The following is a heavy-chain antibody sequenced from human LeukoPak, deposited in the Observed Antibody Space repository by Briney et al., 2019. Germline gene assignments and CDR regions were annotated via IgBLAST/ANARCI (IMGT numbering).Heavy chain of an antibody. CDR3: ARHDGSSFIYYIDH. CDR1: GFTIYSYA. V-gene: IGHV3-23*01. J-gene: IGHJ4*02. D-gene: IGHD1-26*01. Sequence: GGSLRLSCAASGFTIYSYAMSWVRQAPGKGLEWVSTISNSGYNTLYADAVKGRFTIARDDSQNTFYLQMSGLRAEDTALYYCARHDGSSFIYYIDHWGQGVLVTVSS. CDR2: ISNSGYNT.